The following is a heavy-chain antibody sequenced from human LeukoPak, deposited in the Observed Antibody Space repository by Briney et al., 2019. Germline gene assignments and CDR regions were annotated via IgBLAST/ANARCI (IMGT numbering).Heavy chain of an antibody. Sequence: SETLSLTCSVSGDSINSNYWSWMRQPPGKGLELIGYIYYGGSTNYNPSLKSRVSMSVDTSKNQFSLNLSSVTAADTAVYHCVRLLAGCPGGRCRAHFDYWGQGTLVTVSS. V-gene: IGHV4-59*01. CDR2: IYYGGST. J-gene: IGHJ4*02. D-gene: IGHD2-15*01. CDR1: GDSINSNY. CDR3: VRLLAGCPGGRCRAHFDY.